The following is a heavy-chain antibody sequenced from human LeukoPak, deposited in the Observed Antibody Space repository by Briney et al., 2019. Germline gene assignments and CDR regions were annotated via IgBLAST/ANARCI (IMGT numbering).Heavy chain of an antibody. Sequence: GGSLRLSCAASGFTFSSYWMSWVRQAPGKGLEWVANIKQDRSEKYYVDSVKGRFTISRDNAKNSLYLQMNSLRAEDTAVYYCARDICSSTSWHNFDYWGQGTLVTVSS. V-gene: IGHV3-7*01. CDR1: GFTFSSYW. D-gene: IGHD2-2*01. J-gene: IGHJ4*02. CDR3: ARDICSSTSWHNFDY. CDR2: IKQDRSEK.